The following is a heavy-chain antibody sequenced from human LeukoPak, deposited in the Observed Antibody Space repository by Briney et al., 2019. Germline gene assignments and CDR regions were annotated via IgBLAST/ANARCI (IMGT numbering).Heavy chain of an antibody. CDR1: GGSISSYY. Sequence: SETLSLTCTGSGGSISSYYWTWIRQPPGKGLEWIGYIYRIGSTNYNPSLKSRVTISLDTSKNQISLKLSSVTAADTAVYYCARRVAAGSIDPWGQGALVTVPS. CDR2: IYRIGST. D-gene: IGHD2-15*01. V-gene: IGHV4-4*08. J-gene: IGHJ5*02. CDR3: ARRVAAGSIDP.